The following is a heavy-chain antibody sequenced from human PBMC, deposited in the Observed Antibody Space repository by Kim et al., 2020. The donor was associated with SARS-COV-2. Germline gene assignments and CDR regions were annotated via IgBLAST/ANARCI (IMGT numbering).Heavy chain of an antibody. D-gene: IGHD3-3*01. V-gene: IGHV3-64D*06. CDR2: ISNHGGTT. CDR1: GFTFSTYA. Sequence: GGSLRLSCSASGFTFSTYAIYWVRQAPGKGLEYVSAISNHGGTTFYAASVERISTISGDTSNNTQFLQMSRLSADDTADYYCVKHPYAHYDLWGGMDDWG. CDR3: VKHPYAHYDLWGGMDD. J-gene: IGHJ6*01.